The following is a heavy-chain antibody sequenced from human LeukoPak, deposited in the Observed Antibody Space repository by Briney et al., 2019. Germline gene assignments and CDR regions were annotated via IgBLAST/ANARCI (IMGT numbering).Heavy chain of an antibody. CDR1: GYTLTGYY. V-gene: IGHV1-2*06. D-gene: IGHD3-16*02. CDR2: INPNSGGT. J-gene: IGHJ4*02. Sequence: ASVKVACKASGYTLTGYYMDWVRQAPGQGLEWMGRINPNSGGTNYAQKFQGRVTMTRDTSISTAYMELGRLRSDDTAVYYCARHPSGVVSNFDYWGQGTLVTVSS. CDR3: ARHPSGVVSNFDY.